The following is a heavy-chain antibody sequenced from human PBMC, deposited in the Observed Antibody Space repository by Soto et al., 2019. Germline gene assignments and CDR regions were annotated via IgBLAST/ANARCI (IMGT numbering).Heavy chain of an antibody. CDR2: INAGNGNT. Sequence: QVQLVQSGAEVKKPGASVKVSCKASGYTFTSYAMHWVRQAPGQRLEWMGWINAGNGNTKYSQKFQGRVTITRDKSASTAYMELSSLRPEDTAVYYCAGGLVRGYSYGYNGSESYYSYGMDVWGQGTTVTVSS. D-gene: IGHD5-18*01. J-gene: IGHJ6*02. CDR1: GYTFTSYA. CDR3: AGGLVRGYSYGYNGSESYYSYGMDV. V-gene: IGHV1-3*01.